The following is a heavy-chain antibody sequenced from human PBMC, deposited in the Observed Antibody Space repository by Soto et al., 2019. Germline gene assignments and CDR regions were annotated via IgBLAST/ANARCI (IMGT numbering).Heavy chain of an antibody. CDR3: ARGTQYCTNGVCYPLGYFDL. Sequence: ASVKGSCKASGYTFTSYYMHWLRQAPGQGLEWMGIINPSGGSTSYAQKFQGRVTMTRDTSTGTVYMELSSLRSEDTAVYYCARGTQYCTNGVCYPLGYFDLWGRGTLVTVSS. J-gene: IGHJ2*01. V-gene: IGHV1-46*01. CDR1: GYTFTSYY. CDR2: INPSGGST. D-gene: IGHD2-8*01.